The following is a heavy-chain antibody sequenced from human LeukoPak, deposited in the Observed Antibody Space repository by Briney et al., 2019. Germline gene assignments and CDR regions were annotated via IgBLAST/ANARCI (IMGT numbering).Heavy chain of an antibody. CDR1: GFTFSSYG. J-gene: IGHJ3*01. Sequence: GGSLRLSCAASGFTFSSYGMHWVRQAPGKGLEWVAYIRSDGSKEYHADSVKGRFIISRDNSKKILYLQMYSLRAEDTAMYYCAKEAGLFDVWGQGTMVTVSS. V-gene: IGHV3-30*02. CDR3: AKEAGLFDV. CDR2: IRSDGSKE.